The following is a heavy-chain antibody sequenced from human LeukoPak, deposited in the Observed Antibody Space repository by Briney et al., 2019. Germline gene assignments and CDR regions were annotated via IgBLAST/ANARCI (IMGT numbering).Heavy chain of an antibody. D-gene: IGHD1-26*01. Sequence: VASVKVSCKASGGTFSSYAISWVRQAPGQGLEWMGGIIPIFGTANYAQKFQGRVTIVADESTSTAYMELSSLRSEDTAVYYCAREGYSGSYYYYRDWGQGTLVTVSS. CDR2: IIPIFGTA. V-gene: IGHV1-69*01. J-gene: IGHJ4*02. CDR1: GGTFSSYA. CDR3: AREGYSGSYYYYRD.